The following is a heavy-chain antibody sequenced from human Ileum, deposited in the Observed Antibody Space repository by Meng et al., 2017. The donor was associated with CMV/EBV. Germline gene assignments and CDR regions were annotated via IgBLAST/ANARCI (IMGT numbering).Heavy chain of an antibody. V-gene: IGHV3-30*02. Sequence: GESLKISCTAPEFTFSQYGMHWVRQAPGKGLEWVAFMQFDGREIIYVDSVEGRFTISRDNSKNTLYLQMNSLRVEDTAVYYCAKDVVNRGWRENLWGRGTTVTVSS. CDR2: MQFDGREI. CDR1: EFTFSQYG. J-gene: IGHJ6*02. D-gene: IGHD6-19*01. CDR3: AKDVVNRGWRENL.